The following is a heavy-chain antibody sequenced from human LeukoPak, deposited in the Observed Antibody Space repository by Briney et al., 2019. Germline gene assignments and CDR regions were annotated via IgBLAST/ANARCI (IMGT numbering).Heavy chain of an antibody. CDR1: GFTFSSYE. J-gene: IGHJ3*02. CDR3: ARFGGEDIVVVVAATPKGNAFDI. CDR2: ISSSGSAI. V-gene: IGHV3-48*03. Sequence: GGSLRLSCAASGFTFSSYEMNWVRQAPGKGLEWVSYISSSGSAIYYADSVKGRFTISRDNAKNSLYLQMNSLRAEDTAVYYCARFGGEDIVVVVAATPKGNAFDIWGQRTMVTVSS. D-gene: IGHD2-15*01.